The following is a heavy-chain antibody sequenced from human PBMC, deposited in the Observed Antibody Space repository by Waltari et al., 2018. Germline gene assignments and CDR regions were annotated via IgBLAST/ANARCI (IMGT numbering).Heavy chain of an antibody. D-gene: IGHD3-3*01. CDR2: IYSGGST. CDR3: AKLWGILES. V-gene: IGHV3-23*03. J-gene: IGHJ6*04. CDR1: GFTFSRSA. Sequence: EVQLLESGGGLVQPGGSLRLSCAASGFTFSRSAMSWVRQAPGKGLEWVSVIYSGGSTYYADSVKGRFTISRDNSKNTLYLQMNSLRAEDTAVYYCAKLWGILESWGKGTTGTVSS.